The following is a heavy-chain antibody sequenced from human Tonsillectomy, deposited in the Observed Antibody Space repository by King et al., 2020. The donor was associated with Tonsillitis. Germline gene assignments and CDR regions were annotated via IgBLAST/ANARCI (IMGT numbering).Heavy chain of an antibody. CDR1: GFIFSDYS. Sequence: HVQLVESGGGVVQPGGSLRLSCAAAGFIFSDYSMHCVRQAPGKGLEWVAFIRFDGSKQMYADSVKGRFTISRDNSKNTLYVQMSRLSADDTAIYYCAKALRDYHDSSGYYYAFDIWGQGTAVTVSS. CDR2: IRFDGSKQ. V-gene: IGHV3-30*02. J-gene: IGHJ3*02. D-gene: IGHD3-22*01. CDR3: AKALRDYHDSSGYYYAFDI.